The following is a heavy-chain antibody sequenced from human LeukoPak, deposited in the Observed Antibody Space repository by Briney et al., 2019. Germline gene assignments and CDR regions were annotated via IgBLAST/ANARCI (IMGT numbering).Heavy chain of an antibody. CDR3: ARDGDFWSGYYLFDY. D-gene: IGHD3-3*01. J-gene: IGHJ4*02. CDR1: GFTFSSYS. CDR2: ISSSSSTI. Sequence: GGSLRLSCAASGFTFSSYSMNWVRQAPGEGLEWVSYISSSSSTIYYADSVKGRFTISRDNAKNSLYLQMNSLRAEDTAVYYCARDGDFWSGYYLFDYWGQGTLVTVSS. V-gene: IGHV3-48*01.